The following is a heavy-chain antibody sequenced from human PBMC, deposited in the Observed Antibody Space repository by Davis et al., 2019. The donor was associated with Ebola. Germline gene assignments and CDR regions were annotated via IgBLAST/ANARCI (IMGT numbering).Heavy chain of an antibody. CDR1: GLPFSDHF. CDR2: TKNKIYSYIT. Sequence: GESLKISCAVSGLPFSDHFIDWVRQAPGKGLEWIGRTKNKIYSYITEYAASVKGRFTISRNDLENSVYLQINTLKTEDTAVYYCVNVRGSISYWGQGTLVTVSS. CDR3: VNVRGSISY. D-gene: IGHD3-10*01. J-gene: IGHJ4*02. V-gene: IGHV3-72*01.